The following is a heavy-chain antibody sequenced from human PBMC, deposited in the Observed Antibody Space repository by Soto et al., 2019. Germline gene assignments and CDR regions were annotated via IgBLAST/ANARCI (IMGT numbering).Heavy chain of an antibody. CDR1: GDSLTNYY. Sequence: QVQLQESGPGLVKPSETLSLTYTVSGDSLTNYYCSWFRQPPGKGLEWIGYIMYSGYSAYNLSLKRRVTMSMDTSKTQFSLMLESVTATDTAVYYCARHGFGPLHGLVDVWGQGTTVIVSS. CDR3: ARHGFGPLHGLVDV. CDR2: IMYSGYS. V-gene: IGHV4-59*08. J-gene: IGHJ6*02. D-gene: IGHD3-10*01.